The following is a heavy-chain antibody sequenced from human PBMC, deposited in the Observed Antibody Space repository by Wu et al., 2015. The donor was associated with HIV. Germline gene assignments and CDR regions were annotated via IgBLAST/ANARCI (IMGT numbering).Heavy chain of an antibody. CDR2: ISDYERNI. J-gene: IGHJ5*02. D-gene: IGHD3-3*01. Sequence: QVQLVQSGIEVKKSGASVKVSCKASGYNFNGFGIIWVRQAPGQGLEWMGWISDYERNIHYGQKFRGRLTLTADTVTSTAFMDLRNLRSDDTAVYYCATYSGGVVPWGQGTLVTVSS. V-gene: IGHV1-18*01. CDR3: ATYSGGVVP. CDR1: GYNFNGFG.